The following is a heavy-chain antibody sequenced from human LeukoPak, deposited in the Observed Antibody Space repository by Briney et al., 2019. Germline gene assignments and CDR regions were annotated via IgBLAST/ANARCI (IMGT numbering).Heavy chain of an antibody. D-gene: IGHD5-18*01. CDR3: VTGFTTMAVDYFDY. CDR2: SDPEDGER. J-gene: IGHJ4*02. Sequence: ASVKVSCKVSGKTLSDLSIHWLRQPPGKGLEWLGGSDPEDGERIYAQMFQGRVTMTEDTSIDTAYMELSSLRSEDTAVYYCVTGFTTMAVDYFDYWGQGTLITVSP. V-gene: IGHV1-24*01. CDR1: GKTLSDLS.